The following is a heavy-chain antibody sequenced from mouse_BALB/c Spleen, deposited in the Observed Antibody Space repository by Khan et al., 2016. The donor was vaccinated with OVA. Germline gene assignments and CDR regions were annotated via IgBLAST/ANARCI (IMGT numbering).Heavy chain of an antibody. Sequence: VELKESGAELVRPGASVKLSCKTSGYIFTSYWIHWVKQRSGQGLEWFARIYPGTDNTYFNEKLKDKVTLTADKSSSTVYMQLSSLKSEDSAVYFCAREEALYYFGYWGQGTTLTVAS. D-gene: IGHD3-2*02. CDR2: IYPGTDNT. CDR1: GYIFTSYW. CDR3: AREEALYYFGY. V-gene: IGHV1-76*01. J-gene: IGHJ2*01.